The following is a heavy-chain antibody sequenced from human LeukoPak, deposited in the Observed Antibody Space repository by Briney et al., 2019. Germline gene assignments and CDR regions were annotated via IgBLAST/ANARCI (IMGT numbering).Heavy chain of an antibody. CDR3: ATEFAQVGATGYGMDV. J-gene: IGHJ6*02. CDR1: GYILISYA. Sequence: EASVKVSCKASGYILISYAISWVRQAPGQGLEWMGWISAYNDTTSYTQKLQGRVTMTTDTSTSTTYMELRSLRSDDTAVYYCATEFAQVGATGYGMDVWGQGTTVTVSS. V-gene: IGHV1-18*01. CDR2: ISAYNDTT. D-gene: IGHD1-26*01.